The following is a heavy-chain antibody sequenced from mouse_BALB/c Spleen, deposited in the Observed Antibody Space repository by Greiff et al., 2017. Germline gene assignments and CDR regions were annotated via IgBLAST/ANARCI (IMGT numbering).Heavy chain of an antibody. J-gene: IGHJ1*01. CDR2: IDPETGGT. CDR1: GYTLTAYD. CDR3: RRSWGRYFDD. Sequence: QVQLQQSGAELVRPGASVTLSSTASGYTLTAYDMHWVKQTPVHGLEWIGAIDPETGGTAYNQKFKGKATLTADKSPSTAYMELRSLTSEDSAVYCCRRSWGRYFDDWGEGTTVTVSS. V-gene: IGHV1-15*01.